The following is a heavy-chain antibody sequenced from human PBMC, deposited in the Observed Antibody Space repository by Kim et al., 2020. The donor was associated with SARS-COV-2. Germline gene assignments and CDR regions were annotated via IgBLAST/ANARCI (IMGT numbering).Heavy chain of an antibody. D-gene: IGHD3-3*01. V-gene: IGHV3-74*01. J-gene: IGHJ4*02. CDR3: ARDGEAPRGIDY. Sequence: NYADAGKRRFTISRDNAKNTVYLQMTSLRAEDTAVYYCARDGEAPRGIDYWGQGNLVTVSS.